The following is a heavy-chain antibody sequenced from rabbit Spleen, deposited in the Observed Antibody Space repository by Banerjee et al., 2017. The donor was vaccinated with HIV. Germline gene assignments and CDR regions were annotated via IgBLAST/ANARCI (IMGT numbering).Heavy chain of an antibody. J-gene: IGHJ4*01. CDR3: ARCTTGTDFYNVL. V-gene: IGHV1S40*01. CDR1: GIDFSSSYW. Sequence: QSLEESGGDLVKPGASLTLTCTASGIDFSSSYWICWVRQAPGKGLEWIGCIYTSSGNTYYATWAKGRVTISKASSTTVTLQVTSLTAADTATYACARCTTGTDFYNVLWGPGTLVTVS. CDR2: IYTSSGNT. D-gene: IGHD7-1*01.